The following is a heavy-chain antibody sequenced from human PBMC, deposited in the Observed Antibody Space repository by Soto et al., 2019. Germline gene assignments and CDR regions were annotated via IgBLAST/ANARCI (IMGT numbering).Heavy chain of an antibody. D-gene: IGHD3-22*01. Sequence: QVQLQESGPGLVKPSQTLSLTCTVSGASISSGDYYWTWIRQPPGKGLEWIGSIYYSGSTSYNPSLTSRVTISVDTSNNQFSLKLSSVTAADTAVYYCARASYDSSTYYLDYWGQGTLVTVSS. J-gene: IGHJ4*02. V-gene: IGHV4-30-4*01. CDR3: ARASYDSSTYYLDY. CDR1: GASISSGDYY. CDR2: IYYSGST.